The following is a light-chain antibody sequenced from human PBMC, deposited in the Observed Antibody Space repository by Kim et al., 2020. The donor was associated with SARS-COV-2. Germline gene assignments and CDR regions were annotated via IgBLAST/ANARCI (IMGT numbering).Light chain of an antibody. J-gene: IGLJ7*01. Sequence: GQKVTIFCSGDRSNIGTYAVHWYQHRPGTAPQLLIYVNDQRPSGVPDRFSGSKSGTSASLDISGLQSADEAQYSCAAWDDRLSGPVFGGGTQLTVL. CDR2: VND. V-gene: IGLV1-44*01. CDR3: AAWDDRLSGPV. CDR1: RSNIGTYA.